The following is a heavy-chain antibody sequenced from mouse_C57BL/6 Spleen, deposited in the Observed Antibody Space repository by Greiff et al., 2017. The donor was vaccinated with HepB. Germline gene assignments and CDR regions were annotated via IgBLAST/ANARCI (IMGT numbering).Heavy chain of an antibody. CDR1: GYTFTDYY. CDR3: ARRGSRYAMDY. Sequence: QVQLQQSGAELVRPGASVKLSCKASGYTFTDYYINWVKQRPGQGLEWIARIYPGSGNTYYNEKFKGKATLTAEKSSSTAYMQLSSLTSEDSAVYFCARRGSRYAMDYWGQGTSVTVSS. V-gene: IGHV1-76*01. CDR2: IYPGSGNT. J-gene: IGHJ4*01.